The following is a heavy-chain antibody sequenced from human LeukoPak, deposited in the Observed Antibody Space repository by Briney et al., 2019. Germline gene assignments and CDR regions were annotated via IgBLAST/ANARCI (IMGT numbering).Heavy chain of an antibody. CDR1: GFTVSSNY. CDR3: ARGDLGGGWYFYYGMDV. J-gene: IGHJ6*02. V-gene: IGHV3-66*01. Sequence: GGSLRLSCAAYGFTVSSNYMSWVRQAPGKGLEWVSDIYSGGSTYYADCVKGRFTISRDNSKNTLYLQMNSLRAEDTAAYYCARGDLGGGWYFYYGMDVWGQGTTITVSS. CDR2: IYSGGST. D-gene: IGHD6-19*01.